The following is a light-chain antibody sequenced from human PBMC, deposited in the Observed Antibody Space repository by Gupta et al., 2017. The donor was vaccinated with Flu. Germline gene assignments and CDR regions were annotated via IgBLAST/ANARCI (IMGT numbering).Light chain of an antibody. CDR2: DVS. Sequence: QPRSVSGSPGQSVAISCTGTSSDVGGYDYVSWYQHHPGKAPKLIIYDVSTRPSGVPDRFSGSKSGLQAEDEADYYCCSYTGTLYVFGIGTKVTVL. V-gene: IGLV2-11*01. CDR3: CSYTGTLYV. CDR1: SSDVGGYDY. J-gene: IGLJ1*01.